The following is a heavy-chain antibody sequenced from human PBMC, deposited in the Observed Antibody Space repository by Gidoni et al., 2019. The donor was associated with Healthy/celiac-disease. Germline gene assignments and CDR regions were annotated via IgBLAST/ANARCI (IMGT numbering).Heavy chain of an antibody. CDR2: INHSGST. CDR1: GGSFSGYY. CDR3: ARGTPAYGSGSYSRGYFDL. D-gene: IGHD3-10*01. Sequence: QVQLQQWGAGLLKPSETLSLTCAVYGGSFSGYYWSWIRQPPGKGLEWIGEINHSGSTNYNPSLKSRVTISVDTSKNQFSLKLSSVTAADTAVYYCARGTPAYGSGSYSRGYFDLWGRGTLVTVSS. V-gene: IGHV4-34*01. J-gene: IGHJ2*01.